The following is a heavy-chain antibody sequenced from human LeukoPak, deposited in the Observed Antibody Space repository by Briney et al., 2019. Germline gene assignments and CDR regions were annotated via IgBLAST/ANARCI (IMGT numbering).Heavy chain of an antibody. CDR1: GSTFSSYG. V-gene: IGHV3-33*08. CDR2: IWYDGSNK. Sequence: PGRSLRLSCAASGSTFSSYGMHWVRQAPGKGLEWVAVIWYDGSNKYYADSVKGRFTISRDNAKNTLYLQMNSLRADDTSVYYCARDSPAYNWNYGIFDYWGQGTLVTVSS. CDR3: ARDSPAYNWNYGIFDY. D-gene: IGHD1-7*01. J-gene: IGHJ4*02.